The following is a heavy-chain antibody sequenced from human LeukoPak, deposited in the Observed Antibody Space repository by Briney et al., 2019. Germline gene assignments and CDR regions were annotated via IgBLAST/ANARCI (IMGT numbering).Heavy chain of an antibody. CDR2: ISGSGGST. CDR1: GFTFSSYA. V-gene: IGHV3-23*01. D-gene: IGHD3-22*01. CDR3: AKEYDSSGYFDY. J-gene: IGHJ4*02. Sequence: GGSLRLSCAASGFTFSSYAMSWVRQAPGKGLEWVSAISGSGGSTYYADSVKGRFTISRDNSKNTLYLQMNSLRADDMAVYYCAKEYDSSGYFDYWGQGTLVTVSS.